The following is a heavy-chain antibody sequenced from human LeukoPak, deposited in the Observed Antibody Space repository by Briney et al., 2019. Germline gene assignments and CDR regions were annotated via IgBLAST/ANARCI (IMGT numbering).Heavy chain of an antibody. CDR1: GFTFSSYA. Sequence: GGSLRLSCAASGFTFSSYAMSWVRQAPGKGLEWVSAISGSGGSTYYADSVKGRFTISRDNSKNTPYLQMNSLRAEDTAVYYCAKDPGYSSSWDYFDYWGQGTLVTVSS. CDR2: ISGSGGST. D-gene: IGHD6-13*01. CDR3: AKDPGYSSSWDYFDY. J-gene: IGHJ4*02. V-gene: IGHV3-23*01.